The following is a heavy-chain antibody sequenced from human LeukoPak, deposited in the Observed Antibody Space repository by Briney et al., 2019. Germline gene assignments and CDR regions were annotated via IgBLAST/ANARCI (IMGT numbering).Heavy chain of an antibody. CDR2: INHSGST. CDR1: GGSLSGYY. CDR3: ARAIIVVVPAAMEGVASGGMDV. Sequence: SETLSLTCTVSGGSLSGYYWSWIRQPPGKGLEWIGEINHSGSTNYNPSLKSRVTISVDTSKNQFSLKLSSVTAADTAVYYCARAIIVVVPAAMEGVASGGMDVWGQGTTVTVSS. J-gene: IGHJ6*02. D-gene: IGHD2-2*01. V-gene: IGHV4-34*01.